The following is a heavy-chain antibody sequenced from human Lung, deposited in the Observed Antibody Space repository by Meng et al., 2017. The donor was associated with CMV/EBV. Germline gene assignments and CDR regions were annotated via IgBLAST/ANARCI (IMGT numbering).Heavy chain of an antibody. CDR3: ATYDLLTGPDY. V-gene: IGHV3-23*01. CDR2: IGGNGRNT. CDR1: GFTFRTYA. Sequence: GGSLRPXCAASGFTFRTYAMSWVRQTPGMGLEWVSLIGGNGRNTDYAASVKGRFTISRDNSKSTLYLQMNSLRAEDTAIYYCATYDLLTGPDYWGQGTLVTVSS. J-gene: IGHJ4*02. D-gene: IGHD3-9*01.